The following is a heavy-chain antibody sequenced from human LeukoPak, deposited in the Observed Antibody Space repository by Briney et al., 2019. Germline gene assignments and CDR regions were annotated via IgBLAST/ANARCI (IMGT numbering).Heavy chain of an antibody. CDR1: GFTFSGYA. CDR2: ISYDGRNK. V-gene: IGHV3-30*04. D-gene: IGHD4-11*01. Sequence: GGSLRLSCAASGFTFSGYAISWVRQAPGKGLDWVAVISYDGRNKYYADSVKGRFTISRDISKNTVYIQMGSLRAEDTAVYYTARTTTVSKCKATRDSIDMCDLGTMVTVSS. CDR3: ARTTTVSKCKATRDSIDM. J-gene: IGHJ3*02.